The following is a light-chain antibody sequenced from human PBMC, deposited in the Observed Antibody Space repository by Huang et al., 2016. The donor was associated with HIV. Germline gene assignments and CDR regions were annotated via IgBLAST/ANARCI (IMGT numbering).Light chain of an antibody. Sequence: EILLTQSPATLSLSPGESATLSCRASHDVNNHLAWYQQKPGQAPRLLIYDASTRATDIPARFRGSGSGTNFTLTISNLEPEDFAVYFCQQRSHWPPFTFGPGTKVDIK. V-gene: IGKV3-11*01. CDR3: QQRSHWPPFT. CDR1: HDVNNH. J-gene: IGKJ3*01. CDR2: DAS.